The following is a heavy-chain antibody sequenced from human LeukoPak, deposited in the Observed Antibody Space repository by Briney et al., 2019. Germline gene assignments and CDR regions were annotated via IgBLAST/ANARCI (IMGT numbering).Heavy chain of an antibody. CDR3: ASLYYGGNNFDY. J-gene: IGHJ4*02. V-gene: IGHV3-23*01. CDR1: GFTFSSHG. CDR2: ITSGTRT. Sequence: PGGSLRLSCVASGFTFSSHGMNWVRQAPGKGLEWVSGITSGTRTYYADSVKGRFAISRDNSKNTVYLQMNSLRAGDTAVYYCASLYYGGNNFDYWGQGTLVTVSS. D-gene: IGHD4-23*01.